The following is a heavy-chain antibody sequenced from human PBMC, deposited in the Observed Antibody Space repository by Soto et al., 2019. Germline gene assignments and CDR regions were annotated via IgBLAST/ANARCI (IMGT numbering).Heavy chain of an antibody. CDR2: IKQDGREK. CDR3: ARGSLGYCSSTSCRLFYYYYGMDV. Sequence: GGSLRLSCAASGFIFGNFWMSWVRQAPGKGLEWVANIKQDGREKYYVDSVKGRFTLSRDNAKNSLHLQMNSLKAEDTAMYLCARGSLGYCSSTSCRLFYYYYGMDVWGKGTTVTVSS. D-gene: IGHD2-2*01. J-gene: IGHJ6*04. CDR1: GFIFGNFW. V-gene: IGHV3-7*01.